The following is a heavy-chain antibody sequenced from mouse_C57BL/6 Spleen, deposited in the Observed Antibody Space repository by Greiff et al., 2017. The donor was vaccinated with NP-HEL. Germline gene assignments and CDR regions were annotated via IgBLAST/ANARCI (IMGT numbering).Heavy chain of an antibody. J-gene: IGHJ4*01. CDR2: IYPGDGDP. D-gene: IGHD2-5*01. V-gene: IGHV1-80*01. CDR1: GYAFSSYW. Sequence: LQQSGASVKISCKASGYAFSSYWMNWVKQRPGKGLEWIGQIYPGDGDPNYNGKFKGKATLTADKSSSTAYMQLSSLTSEDSAVYFCARRSYYSNYDAMDYWGQGTSVTVSS. CDR3: ARRSYYSNYDAMDY.